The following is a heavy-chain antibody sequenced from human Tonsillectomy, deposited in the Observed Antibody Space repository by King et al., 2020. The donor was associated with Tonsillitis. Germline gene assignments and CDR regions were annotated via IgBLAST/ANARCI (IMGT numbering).Heavy chain of an antibody. CDR1: GFTFSNAW. D-gene: IGHD4-23*01. J-gene: IGHJ6*02. CDR2: IKSKTDGGTT. Sequence: DVQLVESGGGLVKPGGSLRLSCAASGFTFSNAWMSWVRQAPGKGLEWVGRIKSKTDGGTTDYAAPVKGRFTISRDDSKNTLYLQMNSLKTEDTAVYYCPTYDYGGNYYYYGMDVWGQGTTVTVSS. V-gene: IGHV3-15*01. CDR3: PTYDYGGNYYYYGMDV.